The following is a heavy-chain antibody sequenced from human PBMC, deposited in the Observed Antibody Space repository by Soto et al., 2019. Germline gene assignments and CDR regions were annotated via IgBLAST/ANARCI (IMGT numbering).Heavy chain of an antibody. V-gene: IGHV4-39*01. CDR1: GGSISRSTYY. D-gene: IGHD4-17*01. CDR3: ARLNDYVEFFQH. CDR2: IYDSGST. J-gene: IGHJ1*01. Sequence: SETLSLTCTVSGGSISRSTYYWVWIRQPPGKGLEWIGSIYDSGSTYYNPSLKSRVTISVDTSKNKFSLRLYSVTAADTAVYYCARLNDYVEFFQHWGQGTLVTVSS.